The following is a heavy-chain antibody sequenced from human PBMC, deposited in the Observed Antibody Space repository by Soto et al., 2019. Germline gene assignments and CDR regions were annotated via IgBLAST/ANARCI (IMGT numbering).Heavy chain of an antibody. CDR2: ISDDGTTT. J-gene: IGHJ4*02. CDR1: GFTFSMYW. D-gene: IGHD3-16*01. CDR3: KRGPRADSSRKGAH. Sequence: PGGSLRLSCVVSGFTFSMYWMHWVLQVPGQSLFWVLRISDDGTTTNYADSVRGRFTISRDNSKNTLYLQMNNLKPDDTAIYYCKRGPRADSSRKGAHWRQGTPVTVSS. V-gene: IGHV3-74*01.